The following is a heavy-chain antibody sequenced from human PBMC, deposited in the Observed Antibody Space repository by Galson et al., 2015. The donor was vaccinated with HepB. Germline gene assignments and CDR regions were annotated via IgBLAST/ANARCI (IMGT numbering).Heavy chain of an antibody. CDR3: AGWLLQRIILGTGFDI. V-gene: IGHV1-2*02. Sequence: SVKVSCKASGYTFTGYYMHWVRQAPGQGLEWMGWINPHSGGTNYAQKFQGRVTLTRDTSISTAYMELSRLRSDDTAVYYCAGWLLQRIILGTGFDIWGQGTMVTVSS. D-gene: IGHD3-22*01. CDR2: INPHSGGT. CDR1: GYTFTGYY. J-gene: IGHJ3*02.